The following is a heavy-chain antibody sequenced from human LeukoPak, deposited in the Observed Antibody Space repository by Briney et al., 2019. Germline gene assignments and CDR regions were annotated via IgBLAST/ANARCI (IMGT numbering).Heavy chain of an antibody. CDR3: ARMGSSSSSDY. V-gene: IGHV4-4*08. CDR1: GFTFSDYY. Sequence: PGGSLRLSCAASGFTFSDYYMSWIRQPPGKGLEWIGYIYTSGSTNYNPSLKSRVTMSVDTSKNQFSLKLSSVTAADTAVYYCARMGSSSSSDYWGQGTLVTVSS. CDR2: IYTSGST. D-gene: IGHD6-6*01. J-gene: IGHJ4*02.